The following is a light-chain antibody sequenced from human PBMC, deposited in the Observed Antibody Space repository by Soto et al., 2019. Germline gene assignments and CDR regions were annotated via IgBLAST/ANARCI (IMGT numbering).Light chain of an antibody. CDR3: HQYNSYLKWT. Sequence: DIQMTQSPSTLSASVGDRVTITCRASQSISSWLAWYQQKPGKAPKLLIYDASSLESGVPSRFSGSGSGTEFTLTISSLQPDDFATYYCHQYNSYLKWTF. J-gene: IGKJ1*01. CDR2: DAS. V-gene: IGKV1-5*01. CDR1: QSISSW.